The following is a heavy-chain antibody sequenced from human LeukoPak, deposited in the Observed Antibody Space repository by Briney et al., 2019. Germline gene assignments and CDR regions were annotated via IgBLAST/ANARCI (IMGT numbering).Heavy chain of an antibody. CDR3: AKDTNYYDSSGCDY. Sequence: AGGSLRLSCAASGFTFSSYGMSWVRQAPGKGLEWVSAISGSGGSTYYADSVKGRFTISRDNSKNTLYLQMNSLRAEDTALYYCAKDTNYYDSSGCDYWGQGTLVTVSS. V-gene: IGHV3-23*01. D-gene: IGHD3-22*01. J-gene: IGHJ4*02. CDR1: GFTFSSYG. CDR2: ISGSGGST.